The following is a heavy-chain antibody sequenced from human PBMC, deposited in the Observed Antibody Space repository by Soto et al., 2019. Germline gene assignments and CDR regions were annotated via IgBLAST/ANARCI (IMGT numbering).Heavy chain of an antibody. D-gene: IGHD2-15*01. CDR3: ARGLIVVVVAATTDFDY. CDR1: GYTFTSYY. J-gene: IGHJ4*02. CDR2: ISAYNGNT. V-gene: IGHV1-18*01. Sequence: SVKGSCKASGYTFTSYYISWVRQAPVQGLEWMGWISAYNGNTNYAQKLQGRVTMTTDTSTSTAYMELRRLRSDDTAVYYCARGLIVVVVAATTDFDYWGQGTLVTVSS.